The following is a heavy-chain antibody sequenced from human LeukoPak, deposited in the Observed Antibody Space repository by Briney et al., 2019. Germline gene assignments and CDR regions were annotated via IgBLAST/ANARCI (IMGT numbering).Heavy chain of an antibody. V-gene: IGHV3-53*01. J-gene: IGHJ4*02. CDR3: AKDSKGPAF. CDR1: GLTVSNNY. Sequence: GGSLRLSCAASGLTVSNNYMSWVRQAPGKGLEYISVIYSGGGTFYSGSVKGRFTISRDDSKNTLYLQMNSLRADDTAVYYCAKDSKGPAFWGQGTLVIVSS. D-gene: IGHD2-15*01. CDR2: IYSGGGT.